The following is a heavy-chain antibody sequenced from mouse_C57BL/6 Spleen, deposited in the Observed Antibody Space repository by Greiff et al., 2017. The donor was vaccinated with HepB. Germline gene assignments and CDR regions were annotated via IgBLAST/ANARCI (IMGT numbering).Heavy chain of an antibody. CDR3: ARSTYDYDVNYFDY. J-gene: IGHJ2*01. CDR1: GYTFTSYW. CDR2: IDPSDSYT. Sequence: QVQLQQPGAELVMPGASVKLSCKASGYTFTSYWMHWVKQRPGQGLEWIGEIDPSDSYTNYHQKFKGKSTLTVDKSSSTAYMQLSSLTSEDSAVYYCARSTYDYDVNYFDYWGQGTTLTVSS. D-gene: IGHD2-4*01. V-gene: IGHV1-69*01.